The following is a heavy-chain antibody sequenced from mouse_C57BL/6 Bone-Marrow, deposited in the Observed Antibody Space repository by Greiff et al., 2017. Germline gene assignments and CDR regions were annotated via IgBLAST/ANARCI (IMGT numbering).Heavy chain of an antibody. J-gene: IGHJ2*01. CDR1: GYAFSSSW. Sequence: QVQLQQSGPELVKPGASVKISCKASGYAFSSSWMNWVKQRPGKGLEWIGRIYPGDGDTNYNGKFKGKATLTADKSSSTAYMQLSSLTSEDSAVXFCARVDSSGLDYWGQGTTLTVSS. CDR2: IYPGDGDT. D-gene: IGHD3-2*02. CDR3: ARVDSSGLDY. V-gene: IGHV1-82*01.